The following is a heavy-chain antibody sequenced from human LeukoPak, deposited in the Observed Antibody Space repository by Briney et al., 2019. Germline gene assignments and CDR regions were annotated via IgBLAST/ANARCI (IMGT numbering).Heavy chain of an antibody. D-gene: IGHD1-26*01. CDR3: ARDIGGDYFDY. V-gene: IGHV4-61*02. J-gene: IGHJ4*02. CDR2: IYTSGST. CDR1: GGSISSGSYY. Sequence: SETLSLTCTVSGGSISSGSYYWSWIRQPAGKGLEWIGRIYTSGSTNYNPSLKSRVTMSVDTSKNQFSLKLSSVTAADTAVYYCARDIGGDYFDYWGQGTLVTVSS.